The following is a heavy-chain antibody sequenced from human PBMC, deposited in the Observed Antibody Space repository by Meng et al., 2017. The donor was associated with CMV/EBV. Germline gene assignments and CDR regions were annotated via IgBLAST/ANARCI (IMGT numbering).Heavy chain of an antibody. CDR1: GGSFSGYC. D-gene: IGHD6-13*01. J-gene: IGHJ4*02. CDR3: ARGGIAAAGPFDY. V-gene: IGHV4-34*01. Sequence: QMVLQHWGAGRLQPSATLSLTCAVCGGSFSGYCLSWIRQPPGKGLEWIGEINHSGSTNYNPSLKSRVTISVDTSKNQFSLKLSSVTAADTAVYYCARGGIAAAGPFDYWGQGTLVTVSS. CDR2: INHSGST.